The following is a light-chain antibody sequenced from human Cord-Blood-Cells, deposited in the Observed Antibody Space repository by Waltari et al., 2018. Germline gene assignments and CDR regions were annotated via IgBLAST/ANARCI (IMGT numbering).Light chain of an antibody. J-gene: IGLJ3*02. Sequence: QSALTQPPSLSGSPGPSITIPRPGTSSDVGGYNYVSWYQQHPGKAPQHLIYDASHRPSCFSNRFSGSKCGNTASLTISGLQVEDEADYYCSSYTSSSTWVFGGGTKLTVL. CDR2: DAS. CDR3: SSYTSSSTWV. V-gene: IGLV2-14*03. CDR1: SSDVGGYNY.